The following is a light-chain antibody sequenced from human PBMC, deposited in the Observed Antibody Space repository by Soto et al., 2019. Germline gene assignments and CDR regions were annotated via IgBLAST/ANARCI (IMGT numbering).Light chain of an antibody. Sequence: SSELTQPPSVSVAPGKTARITCGGNNIGSESVHWYQQKPGQAPVLVIYYDTDRPSGIPERLSGSKSGNTATLTISRVEAGDEADYYCQVWDSSSDHVIFGGGTQLTVL. CDR1: NIGSES. CDR2: YDT. V-gene: IGLV3-21*04. J-gene: IGLJ2*01. CDR3: QVWDSSSDHVI.